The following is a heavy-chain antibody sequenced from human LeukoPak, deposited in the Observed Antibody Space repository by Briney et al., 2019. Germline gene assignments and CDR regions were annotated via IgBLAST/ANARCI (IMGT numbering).Heavy chain of an antibody. CDR2: INPSGGST. CDR1: GYTFTSFY. CDR3: ARVGGGYCSGGNCYLDDY. D-gene: IGHD2-15*01. Sequence: GPSVKVSCKASGYTFTSFYMHWVRQAPGQGLEWMGIINPSGGSTSYAQKFRGRVTMTSDTSTSTVYMELSNLRSEDTAVYYCARVGGGYCSGGNCYLDDYWGQGTLVTVSS. J-gene: IGHJ4*02. V-gene: IGHV1-46*03.